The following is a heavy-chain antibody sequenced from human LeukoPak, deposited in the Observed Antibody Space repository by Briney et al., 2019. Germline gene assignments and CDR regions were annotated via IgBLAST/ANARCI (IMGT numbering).Heavy chain of an antibody. V-gene: IGHV4-59*08. CDR1: GDSISNFY. D-gene: IGHD2-8*01. CDR3: ALAPNSNWFDF. Sequence: SETLSLTCSVSGDSISNFYWNWIRQPPGKRLEWIGNIHYSGNSNYNPSLQSRVTISIDTSRKQPFLKLSSVTAADTAVYYCALAPNSNWFDFWGQGTLVTVSS. J-gene: IGHJ5*01. CDR2: IHYSGNS.